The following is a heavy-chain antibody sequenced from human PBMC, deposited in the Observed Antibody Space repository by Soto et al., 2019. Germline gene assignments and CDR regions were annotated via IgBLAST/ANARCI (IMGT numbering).Heavy chain of an antibody. V-gene: IGHV3-11*06. J-gene: IGHJ4*02. CDR2: ISTGSSDT. D-gene: IGHD3-9*01. CDR1: GFTFSDYY. Sequence: QVQLVESGGGLVKPGGSLRLSCAASGFTFSDYYMSWIRQAPGKGLEWVSFISTGSSDTNYADSVKGRFTISRDNGKNSLYLQMNSLRAEDTAVYFCARTDILTGYTVTYWDQGTLVTVSS. CDR3: ARTDILTGYTVTY.